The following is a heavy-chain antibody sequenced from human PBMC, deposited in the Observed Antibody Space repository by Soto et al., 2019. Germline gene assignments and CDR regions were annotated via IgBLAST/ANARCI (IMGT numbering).Heavy chain of an antibody. CDR2: ISGSGGST. D-gene: IGHD3-22*01. Sequence: QPGGSLRLSCAASGFTFSSYAMSWVRQAPGKGLEWVSAISGSGGSTYYADSVKGRFTISRDNSKNTLYLQMISLRAEDTAVYYCAKGPPRYYDSSGFPWGQGTLVTVSS. CDR3: AKGPPRYYDSSGFP. CDR1: GFTFSSYA. J-gene: IGHJ5*02. V-gene: IGHV3-23*01.